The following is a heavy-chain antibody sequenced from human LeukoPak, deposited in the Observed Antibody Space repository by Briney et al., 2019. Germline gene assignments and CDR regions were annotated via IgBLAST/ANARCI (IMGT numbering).Heavy chain of an antibody. D-gene: IGHD3-3*01. CDR1: GFTFSSYA. J-gene: IGHJ4*02. V-gene: IGHV3-23*01. Sequence: GGSLRLSCAASGFTFSSYAMSWVRQAPGKGLEWVSAISGSGGSTYYADSVKGRFTISRDNSKNTLYLQMNSLRAEDTAVYYCAKDGGGYDFWSGYPPFDDYWGQGTLVTVSS. CDR3: AKDGGGYDFWSGYPPFDDY. CDR2: ISGSGGST.